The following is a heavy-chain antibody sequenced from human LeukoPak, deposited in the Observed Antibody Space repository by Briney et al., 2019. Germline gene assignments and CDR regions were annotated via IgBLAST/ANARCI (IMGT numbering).Heavy chain of an antibody. CDR2: ISSSGSTI. V-gene: IGHV3-11*04. CDR1: SSYY. CDR3: ARVQWLANYYMDV. J-gene: IGHJ6*03. D-gene: IGHD6-19*01. Sequence: SSYYWNWIRQPPGKGLEWVSYISSSGSTIYYADSVKGRFTISRDNAKNSLYLQMNSLRAEDTAVYYCARVQWLANYYMDVWGKGTTVTVSS.